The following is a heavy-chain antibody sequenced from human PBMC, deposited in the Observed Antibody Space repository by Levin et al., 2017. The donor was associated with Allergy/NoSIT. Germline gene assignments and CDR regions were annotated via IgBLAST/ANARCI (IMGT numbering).Heavy chain of an antibody. CDR1: GGSFSGYY. Sequence: HSQTLSLTCAVYGGSFSGYYWSWIRQPPGKGLEWIGEINHSGSTNYNPSLKSRVTISVDTSKNQFSLKLSSVTAADTAVYYCARLAVARYYYYYGMDVWGQGTTVTVSS. D-gene: IGHD6-19*01. V-gene: IGHV4-34*01. CDR2: INHSGST. J-gene: IGHJ6*02. CDR3: ARLAVARYYYYYGMDV.